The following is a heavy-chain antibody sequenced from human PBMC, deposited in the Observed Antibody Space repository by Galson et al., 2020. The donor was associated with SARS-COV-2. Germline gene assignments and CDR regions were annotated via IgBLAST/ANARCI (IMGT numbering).Heavy chain of an antibody. V-gene: IGHV3-33*06. Sequence: GESLKISCAASGFTFSSYGMHWVRQAPGKGLEWVAVIWYDGSNKYYADSVKGRFTISRDNSKNTLYLQMNSLRAEDTAVYYCAKGAHAFDIWCQGTMVTVSS. CDR3: AKGAHAFDI. CDR1: GFTFSSYG. CDR2: IWYDGSNK. J-gene: IGHJ3*02.